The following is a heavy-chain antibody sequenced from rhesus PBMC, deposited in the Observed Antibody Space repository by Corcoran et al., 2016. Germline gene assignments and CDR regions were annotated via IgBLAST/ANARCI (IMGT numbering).Heavy chain of an antibody. CDR3: ARGVGFSAFDY. J-gene: IGHJ4*01. Sequence: QLQLQESGPGLVKPSETLSLTCAVSGGPISSNYWSWIRQPPGNGLEWIGRIAGNGGSTDYNPALKSRVTISTDTSKNQFSLSLSSVTAADTAVYYCARGVGFSAFDYWGQRVLVTVSS. CDR1: GGPISSNY. V-gene: IGHV4-173*01. D-gene: IGHD5-30*01. CDR2: IAGNGGST.